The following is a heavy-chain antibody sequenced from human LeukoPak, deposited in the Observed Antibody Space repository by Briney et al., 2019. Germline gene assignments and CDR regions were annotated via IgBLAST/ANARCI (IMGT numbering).Heavy chain of an antibody. J-gene: IGHJ6*03. D-gene: IGHD7-27*01. CDR3: ARANWGPYYYYYYMDV. V-gene: IGHV3-21*04. CDR1: GFTFSSYS. CDR2: ISSSSSYI. Sequence: GGSLRLSCAASGFTFSSYSMNWVRQAPGKGLEWVSSISSSSSYIYYADSVKGRFTISRDNAKNSLYLQMNSLRAEDTAVYYCARANWGPYYYYYYMDVWGKGTTVTISS.